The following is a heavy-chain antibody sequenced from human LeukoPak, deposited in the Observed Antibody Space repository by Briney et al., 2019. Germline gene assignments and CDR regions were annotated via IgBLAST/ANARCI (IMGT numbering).Heavy chain of an antibody. J-gene: IGHJ4*02. V-gene: IGHV3-66*01. D-gene: IGHD6-19*01. CDR3: ARIAVAVAYFGY. CDR1: GFTFSSNY. Sequence: GGSLRLSCTASGFTFSSNYMSWVRQAPGKGLEWVSVMYLGGNTYYADSVKGRFTISRDKSKNTVYLQMNSLRAEDTAVYYCARIAVAVAYFGYWGQGNLVTVSS. CDR2: MYLGGNT.